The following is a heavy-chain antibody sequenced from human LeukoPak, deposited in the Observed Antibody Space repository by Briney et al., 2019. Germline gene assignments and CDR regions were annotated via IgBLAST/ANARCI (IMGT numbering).Heavy chain of an antibody. CDR2: IQYDGSNE. V-gene: IGHV3-30*02. CDR1: GFTFSSYG. D-gene: IGHD3-9*01. J-gene: IGHJ4*02. Sequence: GGSLRLSCTASGFTFSSYGMHWVRQAPGKGLEWVAIIQYDGSNEYYVDSVQGRFTISRDNSKNTLYLQMNSLRTEDTAVYYCAKVKAGILTGYFDYWGQGTLVTVSS. CDR3: AKVKAGILTGYFDY.